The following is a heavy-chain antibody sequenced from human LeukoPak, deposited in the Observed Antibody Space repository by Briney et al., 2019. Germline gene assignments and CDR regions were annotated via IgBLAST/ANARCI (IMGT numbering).Heavy chain of an antibody. CDR3: ARLASYSTSNNWFDP. J-gene: IGHJ5*02. CDR2: VFYSGST. V-gene: IGHV4-59*01. CDR1: GGSISTYY. D-gene: IGHD6-13*01. Sequence: PSETLSLTCTVSGGSISTYYWSWIRQPPGKGLEWIGYVFYSGSTNYNSSLKSRVTISVDTSKNQFSLKLRSVTAADTAVYYCARLASYSTSNNWFDPWGQGTLVTVSS.